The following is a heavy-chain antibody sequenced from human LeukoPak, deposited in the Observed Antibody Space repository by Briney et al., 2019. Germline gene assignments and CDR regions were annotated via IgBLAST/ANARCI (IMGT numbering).Heavy chain of an antibody. CDR2: IYTSGST. Sequence: PSETLSLTCTVSGGSISSGSYYWSWLRQPAGKGLEWIGRIYTSGSTNYNPSLKSRVTISVDTSKNQFSLKLSSVTAADTAVYYCARGYDSSGYFAWGQGTLVTVSS. V-gene: IGHV4-61*02. CDR3: ARGYDSSGYFA. D-gene: IGHD3-22*01. J-gene: IGHJ5*02. CDR1: GGSISSGSYY.